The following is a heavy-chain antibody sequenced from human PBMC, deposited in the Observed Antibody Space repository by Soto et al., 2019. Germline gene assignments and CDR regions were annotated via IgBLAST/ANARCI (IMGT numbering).Heavy chain of an antibody. J-gene: IGHJ6*02. D-gene: IGHD3-10*01. CDR3: TTQRVLLWFGEGYYYYGMDV. CDR1: GFTFSNAW. V-gene: IGHV3-15*07. CDR2: IKSKTDGGTT. Sequence: GGSLRLSCAASGFTFSNAWMNWVRQAPGKGLEWVGRIKSKTDGGTTDYAAPVKGRFTISRDDSKNTLYLQMNSLKTEDTAVYYCTTQRVLLWFGEGYYYYGMDVWGQGTTVTVSS.